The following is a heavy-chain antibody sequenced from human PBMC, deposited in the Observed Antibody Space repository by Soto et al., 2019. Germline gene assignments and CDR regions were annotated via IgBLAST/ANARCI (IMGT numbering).Heavy chain of an antibody. D-gene: IGHD6-13*01. J-gene: IGHJ5*02. V-gene: IGHV4-39*01. CDR1: GGSISSSSYY. CDR2: IYYSGST. Sequence: PSETLSLTCTVSGGSISSSSYYWGWIRQPPGKGLEWIGSIYYSGSTYYNPSLKSRVTISVDTSKNQFSLKLSSVTAADTAVYYCARHGIAAAGNNWFDPWGQGTLVTVS. CDR3: ARHGIAAAGNNWFDP.